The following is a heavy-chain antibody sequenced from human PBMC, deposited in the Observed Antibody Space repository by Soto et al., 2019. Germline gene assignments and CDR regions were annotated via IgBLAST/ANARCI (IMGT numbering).Heavy chain of an antibody. J-gene: IGHJ5*02. Sequence: PSQTLSLTCAISGDSVSSNSAAWNWIRQSPSRGLEWLGRTYYRSKWYNDYAVSVKSRITINPDTSKNQLSLQLNSVTPEDTAVYYCARDTTRCSGGSCYSFDPWGQGTLVTVSS. CDR1: GDSVSSNSAA. V-gene: IGHV6-1*01. D-gene: IGHD2-15*01. CDR2: TYYRSKWYN. CDR3: ARDTTRCSGGSCYSFDP.